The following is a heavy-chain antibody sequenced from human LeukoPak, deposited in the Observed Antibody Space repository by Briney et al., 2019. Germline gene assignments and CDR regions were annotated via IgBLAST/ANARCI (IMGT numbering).Heavy chain of an antibody. V-gene: IGHV1-2*02. Sequence: ASVLIFSNTAGYTCTDHYIHWGGHATGQGREGRVWNNPPSDATKYAQKFQGRVTMTRDTSISTAYMQLSRLRSDDTAVYYCAIDGRTWYYFDYWGQGTLVTVSS. J-gene: IGHJ4*02. CDR2: NNPPSDAT. D-gene: IGHD6-13*01. CDR3: AIDGRTWYYFDY. CDR1: GYTCTDHY.